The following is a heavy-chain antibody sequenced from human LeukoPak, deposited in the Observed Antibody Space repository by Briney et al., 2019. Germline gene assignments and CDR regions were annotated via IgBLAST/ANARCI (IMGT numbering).Heavy chain of an antibody. CDR2: IYHSGST. CDR3: ARDHGEYSNYGADGFDI. J-gene: IGHJ3*02. D-gene: IGHD4-11*01. Sequence: SQTLSLTCTVSGGSISSGGYYWSWIRQPPGKGLEWIGYIYHSGSTYYNPSLKSRVTISVDTSKNQFSLKLSSGTAADTAVYYCARDHGEYSNYGADGFDIWGQGTMVTVSS. V-gene: IGHV4-30-2*01. CDR1: GGSISSGGYY.